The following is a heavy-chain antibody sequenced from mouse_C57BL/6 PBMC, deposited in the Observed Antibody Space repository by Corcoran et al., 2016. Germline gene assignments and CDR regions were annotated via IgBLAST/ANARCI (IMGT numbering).Heavy chain of an antibody. J-gene: IGHJ1*03. V-gene: IGHV1-18*01. CDR3: ARHSEYYYGISYEDWYFDV. Sequence: EVQLQKSGPELVKPGASVKIPGKAAGYTFTDYNMDWVKRSHGKSVEWSGEINPNNVGTIYNQKFKGKATLTVDKSSSTASMQLRSLTSEDTAVYYCARHSEYYYGISYEDWYFDVWGTGTTVTVSS. CDR1: GYTFTDYN. CDR2: INPNNVGT. D-gene: IGHD1-1*01.